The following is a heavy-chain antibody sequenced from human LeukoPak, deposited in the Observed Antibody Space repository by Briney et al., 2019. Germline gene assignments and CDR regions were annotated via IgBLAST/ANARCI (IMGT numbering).Heavy chain of an antibody. CDR1: GFTFTKFW. J-gene: IGHJ4*02. V-gene: IGHV3-7*01. Sequence: GESLRLSCEASGFTFTKFWMSWVRQAPGKGLEWVANIQEDGKKENYVDSVRGRFTISRDNAKNSIYLQMNSLRVEDTAVYYCARGPMLRGVFIRRSKSGYFDYWGQGTLVTVSS. CDR2: IQEDGKKE. D-gene: IGHD3-10*01. CDR3: ARGPMLRGVFIRRSKSGYFDY.